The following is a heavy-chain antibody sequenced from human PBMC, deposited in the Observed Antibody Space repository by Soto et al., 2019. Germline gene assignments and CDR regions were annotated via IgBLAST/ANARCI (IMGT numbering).Heavy chain of an antibody. D-gene: IGHD3-9*01. CDR1: GLTFSNSW. V-gene: IGHV3-7*01. CDR2: INVDGSST. Sequence: PGGSLRISCTVSGLTFSNSWMTWVRQTPGKGLEWVANINVDGSSTYYVDSVRGRFTISRDNTKNSLFLQMNGLRAEDTAVYYCAREADILNWFDPWGQGTLVTVSS. CDR3: AREADILNWFDP. J-gene: IGHJ5*02.